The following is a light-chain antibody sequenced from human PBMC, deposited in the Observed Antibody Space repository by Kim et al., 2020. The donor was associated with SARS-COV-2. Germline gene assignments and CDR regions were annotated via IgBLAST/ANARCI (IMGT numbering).Light chain of an antibody. V-gene: IGKV3-15*01. CDR3: QQDHYWRA. J-gene: IGKJ5*01. Sequence: EIVMTQSPATLSVSPGERATLSCRASQSISTNLAWYQQKPGQAPRVLIYGASTRATGIPARFSGSGSGTEFTLTISSLQSEDFAVYYCQQDHYWRAFGRGTRLEIK. CDR1: QSISTN. CDR2: GAS.